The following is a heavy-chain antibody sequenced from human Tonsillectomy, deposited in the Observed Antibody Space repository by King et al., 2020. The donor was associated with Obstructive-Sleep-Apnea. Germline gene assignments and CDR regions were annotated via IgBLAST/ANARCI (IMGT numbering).Heavy chain of an antibody. CDR2: IYPCDSDT. Sequence: VQLVESGAEVKKPGESLKISCTGSGYSFTSYWIGWVRQMPGKGLEWMGIIYPCDSDTRYSPSFQRQVTIPADTSISTAYLQWSSLKASDTAMYYCARQGEVDTAMVSPIDYWGQGTLVTVSS. CDR1: GYSFTSYW. V-gene: IGHV5-51*01. CDR3: ARQGEVDTAMVSPIDY. J-gene: IGHJ4*02. D-gene: IGHD5-18*01.